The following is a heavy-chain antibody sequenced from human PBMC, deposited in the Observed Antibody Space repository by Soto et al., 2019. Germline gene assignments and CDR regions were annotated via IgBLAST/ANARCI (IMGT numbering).Heavy chain of an antibody. J-gene: IGHJ5*02. CDR1: GYTFTSYG. Sequence: QVQLVQSGAEVKKPGASVKVSCKASGYTFTSYGISWVRQAPGQGLEWMGWISAYNGNTNYAQKLQGRVTMTTDTSTSTAYMELRSLRSDDTAVYDCARGLLFVVRGGHNWFDPGGQGTLVTVSS. CDR3: ARGLLFVVRGGHNWFDP. D-gene: IGHD3-10*01. V-gene: IGHV1-18*01. CDR2: ISAYNGNT.